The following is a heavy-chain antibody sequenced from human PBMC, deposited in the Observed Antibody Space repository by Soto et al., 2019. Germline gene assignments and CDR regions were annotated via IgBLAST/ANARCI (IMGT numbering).Heavy chain of an antibody. J-gene: IGHJ4*02. V-gene: IGHV1-18*01. CDR1: GYTFTSYG. D-gene: IGHD3-22*01. Sequence: ASVKVSCKASGYTFTSYGISWVRQAPGQGLEWMGWISAYNGNTNYAQKLQGRVTMTTDTSTSTAYMELRSLRSDDTAVYYCARDLSGYYDSSGYREDKFDYWGQGTLVTVSS. CDR2: ISAYNGNT. CDR3: ARDLSGYYDSSGYREDKFDY.